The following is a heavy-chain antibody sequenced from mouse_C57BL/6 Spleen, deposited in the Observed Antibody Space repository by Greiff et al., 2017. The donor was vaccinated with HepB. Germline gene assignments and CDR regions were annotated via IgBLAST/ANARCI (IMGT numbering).Heavy chain of an antibody. CDR3: ARRGGYGSSPYYAMDY. Sequence: EVKLMESGPELVKPGASVKIPCKASGYTFTDYNMDWVKQSHGKSLEWIGDINPNNGGTIYNQKFKGKATLTVDKSSSTAYMELRSLTSEDTAVYYCARRGGYGSSPYYAMDYWGQGTSVTVSS. D-gene: IGHD1-1*01. J-gene: IGHJ4*01. CDR1: GYTFTDYN. V-gene: IGHV1-18*01. CDR2: INPNNGGT.